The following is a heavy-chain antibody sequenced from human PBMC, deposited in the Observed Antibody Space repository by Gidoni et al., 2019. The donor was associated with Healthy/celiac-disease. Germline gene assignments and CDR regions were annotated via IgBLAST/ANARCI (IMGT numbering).Heavy chain of an antibody. J-gene: IGHJ4*02. CDR3: AKAPYSSSWLLDY. CDR2: ISWNSGSI. CDR1: GFTFDDYA. D-gene: IGHD6-13*01. Sequence: EVQLVASGGGLVQPGRSLRLSCAASGFTFDDYAMHWVRQAPGKGLVWVSGISWNSGSIGYADSVKGRFTISRDNAKNSLYLQMNSLRAEDTALYYCAKAPYSSSWLLDYWGQGTLVTVSS. V-gene: IGHV3-9*01.